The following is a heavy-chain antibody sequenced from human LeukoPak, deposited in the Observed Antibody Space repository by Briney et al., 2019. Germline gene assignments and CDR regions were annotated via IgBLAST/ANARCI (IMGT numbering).Heavy chain of an antibody. Sequence: RPGGSLRLSCAASGFTFSNAWMNWVRQAPGKGLEWVGHVKSKSDGGTTDYAAPVKGRFTISRDGSKNTLYLQMNSLKTEDTAVYYCTTEGVVEIDYWGQGTLVTVSS. CDR1: GFTFSNAW. J-gene: IGHJ4*02. V-gene: IGHV3-15*07. CDR3: TTEGVVEIDY. D-gene: IGHD3-3*01. CDR2: VKSKSDGGTT.